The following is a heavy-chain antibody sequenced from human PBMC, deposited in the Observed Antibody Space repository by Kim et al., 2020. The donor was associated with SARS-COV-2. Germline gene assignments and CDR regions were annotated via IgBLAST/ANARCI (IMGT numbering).Heavy chain of an antibody. J-gene: IGHJ3*02. Sequence: YYEDSGMGRFTLSRDNAKNSLYLQMNSLRAEDTAVYYCARWRTSTHAFDIWGQGTMVTVSS. CDR3: ARWRTSTHAFDI. D-gene: IGHD2-15*01. V-gene: IGHV3-7*01.